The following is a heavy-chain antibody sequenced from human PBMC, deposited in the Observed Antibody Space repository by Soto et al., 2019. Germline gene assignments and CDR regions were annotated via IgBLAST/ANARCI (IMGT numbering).Heavy chain of an antibody. Sequence: GGSLRLSCAASGFTFSSYGMHWVRQAPGKGLEWVAVIWYDGSNKYYADSVKGRFTISRDNSKNTLYLQMNSLRAEDTAVYYCARDKWIQLVYYYYYMAVWGKGTTVTVSS. D-gene: IGHD5-18*01. V-gene: IGHV3-33*01. J-gene: IGHJ6*03. CDR2: IWYDGSNK. CDR3: ARDKWIQLVYYYYYMAV. CDR1: GFTFSSYG.